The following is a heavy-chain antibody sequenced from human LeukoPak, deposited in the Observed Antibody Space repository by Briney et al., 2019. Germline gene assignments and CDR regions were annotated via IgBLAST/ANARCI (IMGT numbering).Heavy chain of an antibody. CDR2: IIPILGIA. D-gene: IGHD3-3*01. V-gene: IGHV1-69*16. Sequence: GSSVKVSRKASGGTFSSYTISWVRQAPGQGLEWMGRIIPILGIANYAQKFQGRVTITTDESTSTAYMELSSLRSEDTAVYYCARGWFFGVVILSWFDPWGQGTLVTVSS. J-gene: IGHJ5*02. CDR1: GGTFSSYT. CDR3: ARGWFFGVVILSWFDP.